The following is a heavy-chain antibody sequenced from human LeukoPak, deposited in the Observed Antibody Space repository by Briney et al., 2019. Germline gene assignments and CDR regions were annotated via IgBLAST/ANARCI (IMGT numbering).Heavy chain of an antibody. V-gene: IGHV1-69*05. CDR2: IIPIFGTA. CDR3: AREPPFGVVIIRAGWFDP. CDR1: GGTFISYA. Sequence: ASVKVSCKASGGTFISYAISWVRQAPGQGLEWMGRIIPIFGTANYAQKFQGRVTITTDESTSTAYMALSSLRSEDTAVYYCAREPPFGVVIIRAGWFDPWGQGTLVTVSS. D-gene: IGHD3-3*01. J-gene: IGHJ5*02.